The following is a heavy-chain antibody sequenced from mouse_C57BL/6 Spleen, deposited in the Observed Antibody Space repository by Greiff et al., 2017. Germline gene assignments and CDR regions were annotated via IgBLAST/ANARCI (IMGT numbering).Heavy chain of an antibody. D-gene: IGHD1-1*01. J-gene: IGHJ2*01. CDR1: GYTFTDYY. V-gene: IGHV1-26*01. CDR3: ARPVVERYYFDD. CDR2: INPNNGGT. Sequence: EVQLQQSGPELVKPGASVKISCKASGYTFTDYYMNWVKQSHGKSLEWIGDINPNNGGTSYNQKFKGKATLTVDKSSSTAYMELRSLTSEDSAVYYCARPVVERYYFDDWGQGTTLTVAS.